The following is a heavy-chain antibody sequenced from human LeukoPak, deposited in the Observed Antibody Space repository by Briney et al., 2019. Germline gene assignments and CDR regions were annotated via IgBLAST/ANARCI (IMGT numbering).Heavy chain of an antibody. CDR1: GYTFTGNY. D-gene: IGHD3-16*01. J-gene: IGHJ4*02. CDR2: INPTSGGT. CDR3: ARGGSAWDNPFDY. V-gene: IGHV1-2*02. Sequence: ASVKISCKASGYTFTGNYIHWVRQAPGQGLEWMGWINPTSGGTKYAQKFQGRVTMTRATSISTAYMVISMLRADDAAVFYCARGGSAWDNPFDYWDREPGSPSPQ.